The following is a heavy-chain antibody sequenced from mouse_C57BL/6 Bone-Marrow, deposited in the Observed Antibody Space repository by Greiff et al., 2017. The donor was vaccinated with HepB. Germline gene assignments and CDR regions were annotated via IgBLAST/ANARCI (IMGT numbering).Heavy chain of an antibody. CDR2: INYDGSST. V-gene: IGHV5-16*01. CDR3: ARVLPSGFFDY. D-gene: IGHD6-1*01. J-gene: IGHJ2*01. Sequence: EVMLVESEGGLVQPGSSMKLSCTASGFTFSDYYMAWVRQVPEKGLEWVANINYDGSSTYYLDSLKSRFIISRDNAKNILYLQMSSLKSEDTATYYCARVLPSGFFDYWGQGTTLTVSS. CDR1: GFTFSDYY.